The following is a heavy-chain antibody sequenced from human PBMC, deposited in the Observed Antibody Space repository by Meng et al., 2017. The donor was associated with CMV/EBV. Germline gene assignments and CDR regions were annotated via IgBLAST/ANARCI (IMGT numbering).Heavy chain of an antibody. D-gene: IGHD2-21*01. CDR3: ARSIVGVVMALGY. Sequence: GESLKISCAASGFTFSSYSMNWVRQAPGKGLEWVSSSSSSSSYIYYADSVKGRFTISRDNAKNSLYLQMNSLRAEDTAVYYCARSIVGVVMALGYWGQGTLVTVSS. V-gene: IGHV3-21*01. CDR2: SSSSSSYI. J-gene: IGHJ4*02. CDR1: GFTFSSYS.